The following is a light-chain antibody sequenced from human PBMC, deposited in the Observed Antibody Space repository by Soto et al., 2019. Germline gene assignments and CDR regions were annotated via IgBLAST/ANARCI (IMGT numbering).Light chain of an antibody. Sequence: EVVLTQSPATLSLSPGERATLSCRASQSVSSYLAWYQQKPGQAPRILIYDTSTRATGIPARFSGGGSGTDFVLLINSLEPEDFAVYYCQQRSTWPRITFGPGTKVDIK. V-gene: IGKV3-11*01. CDR3: QQRSTWPRIT. J-gene: IGKJ3*01. CDR1: QSVSSY. CDR2: DTS.